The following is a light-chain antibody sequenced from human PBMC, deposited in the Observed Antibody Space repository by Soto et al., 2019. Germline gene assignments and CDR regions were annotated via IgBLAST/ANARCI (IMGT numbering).Light chain of an antibody. J-gene: IGKJ1*01. CDR1: QSISSY. Sequence: DIQMTQSPSSVSASVGDRVSITCRPTQSISSYLNWYQQKPGKAPKLLIYAASSLQSGVPSRFSGSGSGTDFTLTISSLQPDDFATYYCQQYNSYSWTFGQGTKVDI. CDR2: AAS. V-gene: IGKV1-39*01. CDR3: QQYNSYSWT.